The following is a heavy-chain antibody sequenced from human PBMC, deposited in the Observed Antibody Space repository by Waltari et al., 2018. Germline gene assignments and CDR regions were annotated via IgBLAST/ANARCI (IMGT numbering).Heavy chain of an antibody. CDR1: GFTFSSYA. CDR3: AKEDVVYDYVWGSYRYKGGCDY. Sequence: EVQLLESGGGLVQPGGSLRLSCAASGFTFSSYAMSWVRQAPGKGLEWVSAISGSGGSTYYADSVKGRFTISRDNSKNTLYLQMNSRRAEDTAVYYCAKEDVVYDYVWGSYRYKGGCDYWGQGTLVTVSS. J-gene: IGHJ4*02. V-gene: IGHV3-23*01. D-gene: IGHD3-16*02. CDR2: ISGSGGST.